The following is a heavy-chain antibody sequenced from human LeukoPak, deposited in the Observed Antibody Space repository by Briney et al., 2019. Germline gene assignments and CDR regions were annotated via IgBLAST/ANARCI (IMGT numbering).Heavy chain of an antibody. CDR3: GKMEARVTVY. Sequence: GGSLRLSCVASGFTVSGYAMNWVRQAPGKGLEWVSSIGPGGTTFFADAVKGRFTASRDDSKNTLYLQMNRLRAEDTAVYFCGKMEARVTVYWGQGTLVTVSS. V-gene: IGHV3-23*01. D-gene: IGHD6-6*01. CDR2: IGPGGTT. CDR1: GFTVSGYA. J-gene: IGHJ4*02.